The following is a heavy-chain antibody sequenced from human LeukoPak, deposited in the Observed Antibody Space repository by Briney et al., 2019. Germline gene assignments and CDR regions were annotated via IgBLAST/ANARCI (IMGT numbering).Heavy chain of an antibody. V-gene: IGHV3-30*18. CDR1: GFTFSSYD. CDR2: ISYDGSNK. D-gene: IGHD2-2*01. CDR3: AKGSTVLCSTSCFIDY. Sequence: GRSLRLSCAASGFTFSSYDMHWVRQAPGKGLEWVAVISYDGSNKYYADSVKGRFTISRDNSKNTLYLQMNSLRAEDTAVYYCAKGSTVLCSTSCFIDYWGQGTLVTVSS. J-gene: IGHJ4*02.